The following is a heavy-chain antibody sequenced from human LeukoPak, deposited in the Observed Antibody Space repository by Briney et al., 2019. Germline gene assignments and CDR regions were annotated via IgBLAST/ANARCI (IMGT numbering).Heavy chain of an antibody. D-gene: IGHD3-22*01. J-gene: IGHJ3*02. CDR1: GYTFTSYA. Sequence: ASVKVSCKASGYTFTSYAMHWVRQAPGQRLEWMGWINAGNGNTKYSQEFQGRVTITRDASASTAYMELRSLRSDDTAVYYCARDGISDSSGYYIPSKAFDIWGQGTMVTVSS. CDR2: INAGNGNT. V-gene: IGHV1-3*01. CDR3: ARDGISDSSGYYIPSKAFDI.